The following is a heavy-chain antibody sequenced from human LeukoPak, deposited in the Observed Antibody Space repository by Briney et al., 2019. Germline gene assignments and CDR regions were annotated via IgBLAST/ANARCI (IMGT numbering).Heavy chain of an antibody. CDR1: GFTFSRYT. D-gene: IGHD6-13*01. V-gene: IGHV3-48*04. Sequence: GGSLRLSCAASGFTFSRYTMNWVRQAPGKGLEWVSYISSSGNTKYYADSVRGRFTISRDNAKNSLYLQMNNLRAEDTAVYYCARGQPGVAAAGNLDYWGQGTLVTVSS. J-gene: IGHJ4*02. CDR3: ARGQPGVAAAGNLDY. CDR2: ISSSGNTK.